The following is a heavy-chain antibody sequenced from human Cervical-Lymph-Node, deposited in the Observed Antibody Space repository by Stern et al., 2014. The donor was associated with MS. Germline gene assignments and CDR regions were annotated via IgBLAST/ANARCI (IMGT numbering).Heavy chain of an antibody. CDR2: LDWDGDK. CDR3: VRAREGYYFDY. J-gene: IGHJ4*02. D-gene: IGHD2-21*01. Sequence: QVTLRESGPALVKPTQTLTLICTFSGFSLSTTGMCLSWIRQPPGKALEWLALLDWDGDKYYSTALKTRLTISKDTSKNQVVLTMTNMAPLDTATYFCVRAREGYYFDYWGQGIPVTVSS. CDR1: GFSLSTTGMC. V-gene: IGHV2-70*01.